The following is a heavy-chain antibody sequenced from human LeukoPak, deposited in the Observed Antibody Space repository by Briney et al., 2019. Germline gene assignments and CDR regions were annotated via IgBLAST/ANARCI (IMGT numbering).Heavy chain of an antibody. Sequence: ASVKVSCKASGYTFTGYYMHWVRQAPGQGLEWMGWINPNSGGTNYAQKFQGRVTMTRDTSISTAYMELSRLRSDDTAVYYCARDQVRYYGSGISDYWGQGTLVTVSS. CDR3: ARDQVRYYGSGISDY. V-gene: IGHV1-2*02. CDR2: INPNSGGT. J-gene: IGHJ4*02. CDR1: GYTFTGYY. D-gene: IGHD3-10*01.